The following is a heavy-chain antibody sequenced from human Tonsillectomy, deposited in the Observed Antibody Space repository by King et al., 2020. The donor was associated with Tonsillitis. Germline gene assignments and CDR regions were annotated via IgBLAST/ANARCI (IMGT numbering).Heavy chain of an antibody. CDR1: GGSISSSSDY. CDR3: ARRWGSGWYGYNWFDP. V-gene: IGHV4-39*01. CDR2: IYSSGST. D-gene: IGHD6-19*01. Sequence: QLQESGPGLVKPSETLSLTCTVSGGSISSSSDYWGWIRQPPGKGLEWIGRIYSSGSTYYNPSLKSRVTMSVDTSKNPFSLQLSSVTAADTAVYDCARRWGSGWYGYNWFDPWGQGTLVTVSS. J-gene: IGHJ5*02.